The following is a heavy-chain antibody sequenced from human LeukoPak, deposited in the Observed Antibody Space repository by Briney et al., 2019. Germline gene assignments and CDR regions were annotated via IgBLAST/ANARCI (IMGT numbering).Heavy chain of an antibody. D-gene: IGHD3-10*01. Sequence: KPSETLSLTCTVSGGSISSYYWSWIRQPPGKGLEWIGYIYYSGSTNYNPSLKSRVTISVDTSKNQFSLKLSPVTAADTAVYYCARHGSGLLWFGENNWFDPWGQGTLVTVSS. CDR2: IYYSGST. V-gene: IGHV4-59*08. J-gene: IGHJ5*02. CDR1: GGSISSYY. CDR3: ARHGSGLLWFGENNWFDP.